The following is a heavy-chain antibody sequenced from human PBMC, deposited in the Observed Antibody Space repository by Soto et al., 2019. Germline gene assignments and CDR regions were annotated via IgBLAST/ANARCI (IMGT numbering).Heavy chain of an antibody. CDR2: MNPNSGNT. CDR1: GYTFTSYD. CDR3: ARARRAQVVRGVIITSKTYYYYYMDV. V-gene: IGHV1-8*01. Sequence: ASVKVSCKASGYTFTSYDINWVRQATGQGLEWMGWMNPNSGNTGYAQKFQGRVTMTRNTSISTAYMELSSLGSEDTAVYYCARARRAQVVRGVIITSKTYYYYYMDVWGKGTTVTVSS. J-gene: IGHJ6*03. D-gene: IGHD3-10*01.